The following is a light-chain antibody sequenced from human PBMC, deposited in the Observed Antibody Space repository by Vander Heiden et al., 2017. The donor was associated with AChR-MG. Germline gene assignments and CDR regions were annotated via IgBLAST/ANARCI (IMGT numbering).Light chain of an antibody. CDR1: KLGAKY. CDR2: QDT. Sequence: SYELTQSPSVSVSPGQTARITCSGDKLGAKYVWWYQHKAGQSPVAVISQDTKRPSGIPERFSGSNSGNTATLTISGAQAMDEADYYCQAWDSTSSFVLGSGTKVTVL. V-gene: IGLV3-1*01. J-gene: IGLJ1*01. CDR3: QAWDSTSSFV.